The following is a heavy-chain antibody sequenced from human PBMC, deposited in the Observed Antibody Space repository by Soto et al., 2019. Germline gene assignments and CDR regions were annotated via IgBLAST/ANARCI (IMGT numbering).Heavy chain of an antibody. Sequence: EVQLVESGGGLVQPGGSLRLSCAASGFTFSSYSMNWVRQAPGKGLEWVSYISSGTSNIYYADSVKGRFTISRDNAKNSLYLQLNSLRAEDTAVYYCASGLYGDPREYFQYWGQGTLVTVSS. CDR3: ASGLYGDPREYFQY. J-gene: IGHJ1*01. V-gene: IGHV3-48*01. CDR2: ISSGTSNI. D-gene: IGHD4-17*01. CDR1: GFTFSSYS.